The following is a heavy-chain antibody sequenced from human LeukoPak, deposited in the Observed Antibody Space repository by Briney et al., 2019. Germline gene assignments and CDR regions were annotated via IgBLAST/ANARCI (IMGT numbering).Heavy chain of an antibody. CDR3: TRFRWLQHPFDY. CDR2: IRSKAYGGTT. Sequence: GGSLRLSCAASGFTFSSYAMSWVRQAPGKGLEWVGFIRSKAYGGTTEYAASVKGRFTISRDDSKSIAYLQMNSLKTEDTAVYYCTRFRWLQHPFDYWGQGTLVTVSS. CDR1: GFTFSSYA. J-gene: IGHJ4*02. V-gene: IGHV3-49*04. D-gene: IGHD5-24*01.